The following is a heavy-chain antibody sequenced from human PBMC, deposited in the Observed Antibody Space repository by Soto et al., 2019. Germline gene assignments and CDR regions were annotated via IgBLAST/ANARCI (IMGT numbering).Heavy chain of an antibody. Sequence: DVQLEESGGGLVQPGGSLRLSCAASGFTFNDYWMHWVRQGPGKGLVWVSRINGDGSRTNYAEYVKGRFTISRDSARNTVYLQMDGLRAEDTAVYYCARRLRGYYGQDVWGQGTTVTVSS. CDR3: ARRLRGYYGQDV. V-gene: IGHV3-74*01. CDR2: INGDGSRT. CDR1: GFTFNDYW. J-gene: IGHJ6*02. D-gene: IGHD6-25*01.